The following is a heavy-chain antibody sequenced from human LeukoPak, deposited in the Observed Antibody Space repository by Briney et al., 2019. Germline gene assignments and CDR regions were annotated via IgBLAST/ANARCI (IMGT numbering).Heavy chain of an antibody. CDR3: ASGPYYYVSSGAFDI. CDR2: IYYSGST. V-gene: IGHV4-59*01. J-gene: IGHJ3*02. D-gene: IGHD3-22*01. CDR1: GGSISSYY. Sequence: SEKLSLTCTVSGGSISSYYWRWIRQPPGKGLEWIGYIYYSGSTNYNPSLERRVTISVDTSKDQFSLKLSSVTAADTAVYYCASGPYYYVSSGAFDIWGQGTMVTVSS.